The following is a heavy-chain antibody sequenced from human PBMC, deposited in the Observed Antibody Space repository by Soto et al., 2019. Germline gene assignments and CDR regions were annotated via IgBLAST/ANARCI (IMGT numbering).Heavy chain of an antibody. CDR1: GGSFSGYY. D-gene: IGHD6-13*01. Sequence: SETLSLTCAVYGGSFSGYYWSWIRQPPGKGLEWIGEINHSGSTNYNPSLKSRVTISVDTSKNQFSLKLSSVTAADTAVYYCARGSRLGGAAASLGFGDQYYYYYYMDVWGKGTTVTVSS. CDR3: ARGSRLGGAAASLGFGDQYYYYYYMDV. J-gene: IGHJ6*03. V-gene: IGHV4-34*01. CDR2: INHSGST.